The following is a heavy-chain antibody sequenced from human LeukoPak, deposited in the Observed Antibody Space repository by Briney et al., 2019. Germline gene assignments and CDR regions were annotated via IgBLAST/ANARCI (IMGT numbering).Heavy chain of an antibody. CDR1: GFTFDDYA. J-gene: IGHJ5*02. D-gene: IGHD4-23*01. Sequence: PGRSLRLSCAASGFTFDDYAMHWVRQAPGKGLEWVSGISWNSGSIGYADSVKGRFTISRDNAKNSLYLQMNSLRAEDTALYYCAKGPNGGNLNWFDPWGQGTLVTASS. CDR2: ISWNSGSI. CDR3: AKGPNGGNLNWFDP. V-gene: IGHV3-9*01.